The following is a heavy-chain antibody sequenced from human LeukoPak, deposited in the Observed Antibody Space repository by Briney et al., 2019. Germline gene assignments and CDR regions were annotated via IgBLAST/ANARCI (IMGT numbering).Heavy chain of an antibody. CDR1: DDSISTNSYY. CDR3: SRGDDSYKQGNF. D-gene: IGHD5-24*01. V-gene: IGHV4-39*01. CDR2: LHYSGTP. J-gene: IGHJ4*02. Sequence: SETLSLTCTVSDDSISTNSYYWTWVRQPPGKGGEWVASLHYSGTPYYSPSLSSRISIFVDTSKRQFSLQVRSVTASDTALYYCSRGDDSYKQGNFWGQGTLVTVSS.